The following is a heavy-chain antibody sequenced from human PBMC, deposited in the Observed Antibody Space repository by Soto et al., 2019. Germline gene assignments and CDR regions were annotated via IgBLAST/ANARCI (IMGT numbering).Heavy chain of an antibody. CDR1: CVTFSIYA. CDR3: ARDYGDYKYYFDY. Sequence: LRLSCAASCVTFSIYAMIWLRQAPGKGLEWVSAISGSGGSTYYADSVKGRFTISRDNSKNTLYLQMNSLRAEDTAVYYCARDYGDYKYYFDYWGQGTLVTVSS. V-gene: IGHV3-23*01. D-gene: IGHD4-17*01. CDR2: ISGSGGST. J-gene: IGHJ4*02.